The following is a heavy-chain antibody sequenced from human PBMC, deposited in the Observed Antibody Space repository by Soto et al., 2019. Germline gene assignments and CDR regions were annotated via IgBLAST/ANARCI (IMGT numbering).Heavy chain of an antibody. V-gene: IGHV3-21*01. CDR2: ISSSSSYI. D-gene: IGHD4-17*01. J-gene: IGHJ6*02. CDR3: ERDTVRGYYYYGMDV. Sequence: EVQLVESGGGLVKPGGSLRLSCAASGFTFSSYSMNWVRQAPGKGLEWVSSISSSSSYIYYADSVKGRFTISRDNAKNSLYLQMNSLRAEDTAVYYCERDTVRGYYYYGMDVWGQGTTVTVSS. CDR1: GFTFSSYS.